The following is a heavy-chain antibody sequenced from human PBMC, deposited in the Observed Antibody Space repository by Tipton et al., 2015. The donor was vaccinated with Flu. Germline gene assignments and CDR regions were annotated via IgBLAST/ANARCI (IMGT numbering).Heavy chain of an antibody. D-gene: IGHD4-11*01. CDR3: ARRDYSNYVSQPKNWFDL. CDR2: ISRGGAI. CDR1: GYSISSRYY. Sequence: TLSLICTVSGYSISSRYYWGWIRQPPGKGLEWIGHISRGGAIYYNSSLQSRATISVDSSRNRFSLKVRSVTAADTATYYCARRDYSNYVSQPKNWFDLWGQGILVTVSS. V-gene: IGHV4-38-2*02. J-gene: IGHJ5*02.